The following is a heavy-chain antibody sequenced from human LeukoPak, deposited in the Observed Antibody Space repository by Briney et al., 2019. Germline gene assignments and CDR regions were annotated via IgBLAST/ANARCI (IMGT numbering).Heavy chain of an antibody. CDR2: IIPILGIA. CDR3: ARDLLDHCSGGSCYLYYFDY. J-gene: IGHJ4*02. V-gene: IGHV1-69*04. D-gene: IGHD2-15*01. Sequence: ASVKVSCKASGGTFSSYAISWVRQAPGQGLEWMGRIIPILGIANYAQKFQGRVTITADKSTSTAYMEQSSLRSEDTAVYYCARDLLDHCSGGSCYLYYFDYWGQGTLVTVSS. CDR1: GGTFSSYA.